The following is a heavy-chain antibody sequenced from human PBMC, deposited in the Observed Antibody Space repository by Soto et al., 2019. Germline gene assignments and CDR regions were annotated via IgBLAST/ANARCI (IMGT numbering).Heavy chain of an antibody. V-gene: IGHV3-23*01. Sequence: GSLRLSCAASGFTFSSYAIRGVREAPGKGLEWVSAISGSGGSTYYADSVKGRFTISRDNSKNTLYLQMNSLRAEDTAVYYCAKDRDLRSWYLGYFDYWGQGTLVTVSS. J-gene: IGHJ4*02. CDR2: ISGSGGST. CDR3: AKDRDLRSWYLGYFDY. D-gene: IGHD6-13*01. CDR1: GFTFSSYA.